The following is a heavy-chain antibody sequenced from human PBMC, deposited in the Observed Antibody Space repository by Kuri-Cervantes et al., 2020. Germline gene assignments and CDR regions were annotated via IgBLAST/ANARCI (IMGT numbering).Heavy chain of an antibody. J-gene: IGHJ4*02. V-gene: IGHV3-7*03. CDR1: GLTFSNYW. D-gene: IGHD2-21*02. Sequence: GESLKISCVDSGLTFSNYWMSWVRQAPGKGLEWVANIKQDGSEKYYVDSVKGRFTISRDNSKNTLYLQMNSLRAEDTAIYYCTMGDVFEAFWGQGTLVTVSS. CDR2: IKQDGSEK. CDR3: TMGDVFEAF.